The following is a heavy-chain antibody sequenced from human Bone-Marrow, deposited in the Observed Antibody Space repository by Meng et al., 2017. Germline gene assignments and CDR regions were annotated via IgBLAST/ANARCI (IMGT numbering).Heavy chain of an antibody. D-gene: IGHD3-3*01. J-gene: IGHJ6*02. V-gene: IGHV3-48*03. CDR2: ISSSGSTI. CDR1: GFTFSSYE. Sequence: GGSLRLSCAASGFTFSSYEMNWVRQAPGKRLEWVSYISSSGSTIYYADSVKGRFTISRDNAKNSLYLQMNSLRAEDTAVYYCARDHSGYDFWSGYSLSYYYYGMDVWGQGTTVTVSS. CDR3: ARDHSGYDFWSGYSLSYYYYGMDV.